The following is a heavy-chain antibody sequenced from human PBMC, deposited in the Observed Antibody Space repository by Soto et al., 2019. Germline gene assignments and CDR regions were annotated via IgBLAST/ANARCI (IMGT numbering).Heavy chain of an antibody. CDR3: ARGITMVRGVILDYFDY. J-gene: IGHJ4*02. CDR1: GFTFSSYD. Sequence: EVQLVESGGGLAQPGGSLRLSCAASGFTFSSYDMHWVRQATGKGLEWVSGIGTAGDTYYPGSVKGRFTISRENAKNSLYLQMNSLRAGDTAVYYCARGITMVRGVILDYFDYWGQGTLVTVSS. V-gene: IGHV3-13*04. CDR2: IGTAGDT. D-gene: IGHD3-10*01.